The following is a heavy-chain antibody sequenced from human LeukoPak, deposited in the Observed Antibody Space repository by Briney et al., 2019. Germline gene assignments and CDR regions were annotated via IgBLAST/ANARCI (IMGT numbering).Heavy chain of an antibody. Sequence: NPSGTLSLTCGVSDDDIRMYNWWSWVRQFPGKGLEWIGEMSHGGYSNYNPSLKSRASISIDTSGSAVSLTLTSVTAADTAVYFCATRNADSFYFDYWGRGTLVTVSS. D-gene: IGHD4-17*01. J-gene: IGHJ4*02. CDR2: MSHGGYS. V-gene: IGHV4-4*02. CDR3: ATRNADSFYFDY. CDR1: DDDIRMYNW.